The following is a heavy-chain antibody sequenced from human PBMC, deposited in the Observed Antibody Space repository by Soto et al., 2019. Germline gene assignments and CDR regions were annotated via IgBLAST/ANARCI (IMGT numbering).Heavy chain of an antibody. Sequence: SVKVSCKASGGTFSSYAISWVRQAPGQGLEWMGEIIPIFGTANYTQKFQGRVTITADESTSTAYMELSSLRSEDTAVYYCARDRGPSSGYYPYWFDPWGQGTLVTVSS. D-gene: IGHD3-22*01. CDR2: IIPIFGTA. V-gene: IGHV1-69*13. CDR1: GGTFSSYA. CDR3: ARDRGPSSGYYPYWFDP. J-gene: IGHJ5*02.